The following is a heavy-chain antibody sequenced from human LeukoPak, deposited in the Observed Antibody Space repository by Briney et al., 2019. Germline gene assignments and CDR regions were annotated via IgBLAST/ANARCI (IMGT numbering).Heavy chain of an antibody. CDR2: INHSGST. CDR1: GGSFSGYY. CDR3: ARGSISSSWTNFDS. V-gene: IGHV4-34*01. Sequence: SETLSLTCAVYGGSFSGYYWSWIRQPPGKGLEWIGEINHSGSTNYNPSLKSRVTISVDTSKNQFSLKLSSVTAADTAVYYCARGSISSSWTNFDSWGQGTLVTVSS. J-gene: IGHJ4*02. D-gene: IGHD6-13*01.